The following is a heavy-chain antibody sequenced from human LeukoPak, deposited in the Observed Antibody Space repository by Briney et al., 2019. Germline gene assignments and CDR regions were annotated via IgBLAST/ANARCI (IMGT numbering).Heavy chain of an antibody. CDR1: GDSVSSNSAA. Sequence: SQTLSLTCAISGDSVSSNSAAWNWIRQSPSRGLEWLGRTYYRSKWYNDYAISVKSRMTINPDTSKNQFSLQLSSVTPEDTAVYYCASGPVAGLAYWGQGTLVSVSS. D-gene: IGHD6-19*01. J-gene: IGHJ4*02. CDR3: ASGPVAGLAY. V-gene: IGHV6-1*01. CDR2: TYYRSKWYN.